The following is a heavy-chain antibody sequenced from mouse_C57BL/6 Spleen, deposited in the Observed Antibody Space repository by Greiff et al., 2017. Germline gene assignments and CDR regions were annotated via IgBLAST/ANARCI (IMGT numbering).Heavy chain of an antibody. CDR1: GYTFTSYW. CDR3: ASHSSYFDY. V-gene: IGHV1-50*01. D-gene: IGHD1-3*01. CDR2: IDPSDSYT. J-gene: IGHJ2*01. Sequence: QVQLQQPGAELVKPGASVKLSCKASGYTFTSYWMQWVKQRPGQGLEWIGEIDPSDSYTNYNQKFKGKATLTVATSSSTAYMQLSSLTSEDSAVYYCASHSSYFDYWGQGTTLTVSS.